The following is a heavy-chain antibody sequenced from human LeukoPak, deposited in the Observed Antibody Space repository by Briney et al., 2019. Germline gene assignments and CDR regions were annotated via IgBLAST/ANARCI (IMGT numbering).Heavy chain of an antibody. V-gene: IGHV1-18*01. CDR3: ARGVLDYYDSSGPTVGYMDV. J-gene: IGHJ6*03. Sequence: AASVKVSCKASGYTFSSYGISWERQAPGQGLEWMGWVSAYNVNTNYAQKFQGRVTMTTDTSTSTAYMELRSLRSDDTAVYYCARGVLDYYDSSGPTVGYMDVWGKGTTVTVSS. CDR2: VSAYNVNT. CDR1: GYTFSSYG. D-gene: IGHD3-22*01.